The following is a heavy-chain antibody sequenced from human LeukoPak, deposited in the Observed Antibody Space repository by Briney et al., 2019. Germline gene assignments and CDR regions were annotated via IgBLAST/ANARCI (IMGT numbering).Heavy chain of an antibody. CDR3: ARETGPMVRGVMADDYYLDY. Sequence: PSEPLSLTCTVSGGSVRSGSDHWGWHPQPPGRGRERFSYQYYRGSTNYSPTLKSRVNISVNTSKNQFSLKLSYLTAADTAVYYCARETGPMVRGVMADDYYLDYWGQGTPVTVSS. J-gene: IGHJ4*02. D-gene: IGHD3-10*01. CDR2: QYYRGST. CDR1: GGSVRSGSDH. V-gene: IGHV4-61*01.